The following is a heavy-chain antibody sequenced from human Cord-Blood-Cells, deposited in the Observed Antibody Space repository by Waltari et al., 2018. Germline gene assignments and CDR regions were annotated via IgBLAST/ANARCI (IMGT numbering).Heavy chain of an antibody. CDR2: INHSGST. CDR1: GGSFSGYY. V-gene: IGHV4-34*01. J-gene: IGHJ4*02. D-gene: IGHD6-19*01. Sequence: QVQLQQWGAGLLKPSETLSLTCAVYGGSFSGYYWSWIRQPPGKGLEWIGEINHSGSTNYNPSLKSRVTISVDTSKNQFSLKLSSVTAADTAVYYCARGLGRPLGSSSGWYFDYWGQGTLVTVSS. CDR3: ARGLGRPLGSSSGWYFDY.